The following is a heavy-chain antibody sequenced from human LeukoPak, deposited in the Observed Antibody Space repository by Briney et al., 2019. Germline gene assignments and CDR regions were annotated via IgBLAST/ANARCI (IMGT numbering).Heavy chain of an antibody. CDR3: ASEYEGTSYFDH. CDR2: INLSGDNT. CDR1: GYTFNRHY. Sequence: ASVKVSCKASGYTFNRHYMHWVRQAPGQGLEWMGLINLSGDNTWSAQKFQGRVTMTRDTSTSTVYMELSSLRSEDTALYYCASEYEGTSYFDHWGRGTLVTVSS. D-gene: IGHD3-16*01. V-gene: IGHV1-46*02. J-gene: IGHJ4*02.